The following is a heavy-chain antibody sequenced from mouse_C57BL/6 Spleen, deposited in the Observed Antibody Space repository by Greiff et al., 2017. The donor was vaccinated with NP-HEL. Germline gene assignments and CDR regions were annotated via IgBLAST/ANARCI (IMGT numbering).Heavy chain of an antibody. J-gene: IGHJ4*01. CDR2: INPSSGYT. V-gene: IGHV1-7*01. Sequence: SVASLSPPGSSVPLSCPASVYTFTSYWMHFLTQRPCQGLEWIGYINPSSGYTKYNQKFKDKATLTADKSSSTAYMQLSSLTYEDSAVYYCAGITTRYAMDYWGQGTSVTVSS. CDR1: VYTFTSYW. CDR3: AGITTRYAMDY. D-gene: IGHD1-1*01.